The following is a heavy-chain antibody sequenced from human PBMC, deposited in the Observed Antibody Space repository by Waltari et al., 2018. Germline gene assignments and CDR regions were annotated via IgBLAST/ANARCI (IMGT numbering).Heavy chain of an antibody. Sequence: VQLVESGGGVVQPGRSLRLPWAACGFSFSRVAMHWVRRSPGKGLDWVAVVGFDGRNKFYAESVKGRFTISRDNSKNTLYLQMESLRAEDTAIYYCAKDVEGELYYFDNWGQGTLVTVSS. D-gene: IGHD3-16*01. CDR3: AKDVEGELYYFDN. J-gene: IGHJ4*02. CDR1: GFSFSRVA. CDR2: VGFDGRNK. V-gene: IGHV3-30*18.